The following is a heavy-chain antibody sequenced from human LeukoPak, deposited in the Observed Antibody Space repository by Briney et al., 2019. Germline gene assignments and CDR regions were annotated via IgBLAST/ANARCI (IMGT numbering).Heavy chain of an antibody. J-gene: IGHJ3*02. V-gene: IGHV4-4*09. CDR1: GSISGYY. D-gene: IGHD2-2*01. CDR2: IYTSGST. CDR3: ARQKCTSTSCLTKNAFDI. Sequence: SETLSLTCTVSGSISGYYWSWIRQPPGKGLEWIGYIYTSGSTNYNPSLESRVTISVDTSKNQFSLDLSSVTAADTAVYYCARQKCTSTSCLTKNAFDIWGQGTMVTVSS.